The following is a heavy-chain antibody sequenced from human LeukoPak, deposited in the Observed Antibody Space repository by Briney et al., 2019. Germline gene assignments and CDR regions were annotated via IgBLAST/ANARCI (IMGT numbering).Heavy chain of an antibody. Sequence: PGRSLRLSCAASGFTFSSYAMHWVRQAPGKGLEWVAVISYDGSNKYYADSVKGRFTISRDNSKNTLYLQMNSLRAEDTAVYYCASGARATDAFDIWGQGTLVTVS. J-gene: IGHJ3*02. V-gene: IGHV3-30-3*01. CDR2: ISYDGSNK. CDR1: GFTFSSYA. CDR3: ASGARATDAFDI. D-gene: IGHD5-12*01.